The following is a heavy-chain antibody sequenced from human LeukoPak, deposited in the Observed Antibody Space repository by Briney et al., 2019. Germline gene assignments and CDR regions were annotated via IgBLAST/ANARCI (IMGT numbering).Heavy chain of an antibody. CDR3: AREPNSLRLLYYYGMDV. V-gene: IGHV1-46*01. D-gene: IGHD3-3*01. J-gene: IGHJ6*02. CDR1: GYTFTGYY. CDR2: INPSGGST. Sequence: ASVKVSCKASGYTFTGYYMHWVRQAPGQGLEWMGIINPSGGSTSYAQKFQGRVTMTRDTSTSTVYMELSSLRSEDTAVYYCAREPNSLRLLYYYGMDVWGQGTTVTVSS.